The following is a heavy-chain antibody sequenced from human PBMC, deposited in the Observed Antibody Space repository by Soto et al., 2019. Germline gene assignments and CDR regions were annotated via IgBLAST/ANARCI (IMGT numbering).Heavy chain of an antibody. V-gene: IGHV3-30-3*01. CDR2: ISYDGSNK. Sequence: GGSLRLSRAASGFTFSSYAMHWVRQAPGKGLEWVAVISYDGSNKYYADSVKGRFTISRDNSKNTLYLQMNSLRAEDTAVYYCARDMSHYXFWSGYYRTLTFDYWGQGTLVTVS. CDR3: ARDMSHYXFWSGYYRTLTFDY. D-gene: IGHD3-3*01. J-gene: IGHJ4*02. CDR1: GFTFSSYA.